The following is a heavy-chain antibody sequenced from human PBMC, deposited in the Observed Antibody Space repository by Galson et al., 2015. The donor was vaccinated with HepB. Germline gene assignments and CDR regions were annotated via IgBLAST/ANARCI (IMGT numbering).Heavy chain of an antibody. CDR2: FDPEDGET. CDR3: ATGWICSSTSCYAAYYGMDA. Sequence: SCKVSGYTLTELSMHWVRQAPGKGLEWMGGFDPEDGETIYAQKFQGRVTMAEDTSTDTAYMELSSLRSEDTAVYYCATGWICSSTSCYAAYYGMDAWGQGTTVTVSS. CDR1: GYTLTELS. D-gene: IGHD2-2*01. J-gene: IGHJ6*02. V-gene: IGHV1-24*01.